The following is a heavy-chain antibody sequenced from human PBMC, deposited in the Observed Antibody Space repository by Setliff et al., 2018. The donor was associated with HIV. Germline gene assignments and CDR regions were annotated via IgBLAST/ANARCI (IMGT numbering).Heavy chain of an antibody. D-gene: IGHD3-22*01. CDR3: ARRLPQYYYYDSSGPNYYGMDV. Sequence: SVKVSCKASGYTFTSYGISWVRQAPGQGLEWMGWIIPILGIANYAQKFQGRVTITADKSTSTAYMELSSLRSEDTAVYYCARRLPQYYYYDSSGPNYYGMDVWGQGTTVTVSS. CDR2: IIPILGIA. V-gene: IGHV1-69*10. J-gene: IGHJ6*02. CDR1: GYTFTSYG.